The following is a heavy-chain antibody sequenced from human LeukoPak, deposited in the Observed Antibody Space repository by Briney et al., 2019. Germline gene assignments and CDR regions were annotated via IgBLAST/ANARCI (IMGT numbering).Heavy chain of an antibody. D-gene: IGHD4-17*01. V-gene: IGHV3-11*01. CDR2: ISSSGDIT. J-gene: IGHJ4*01. CDR1: GFTFSDDY. CDR3: ARDPFMTTGWGIDY. Sequence: GGSLRLSCAASGFTFSDDYMNWIRQAPGKGLEWVSYISSSGDITYYADSVRGRFTISRDNTKNSLFLQMNSLRAEDTAVYYSARDPFMTTGWGIDYWGQGTLVTVSS.